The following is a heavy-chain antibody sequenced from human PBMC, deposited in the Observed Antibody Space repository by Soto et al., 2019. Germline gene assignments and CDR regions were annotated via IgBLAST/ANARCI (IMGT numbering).Heavy chain of an antibody. J-gene: IGHJ5*02. CDR1: AGSLTSVAYY. D-gene: IGHD2-2*01. CDR3: ARGEGYCCRTSCQDWFDP. V-gene: IGHV4-31*03. Sequence: NPSETLSLTCTVSAGSLTSVAYYWGWIRQHPGQGLDWIGYIYYSGSTYYNPSLESRVTISVDTSKNQFSLKLSSVTAADTAVYYCARGEGYCCRTSCQDWFDPWGQGTLVTVSS. CDR2: IYYSGST.